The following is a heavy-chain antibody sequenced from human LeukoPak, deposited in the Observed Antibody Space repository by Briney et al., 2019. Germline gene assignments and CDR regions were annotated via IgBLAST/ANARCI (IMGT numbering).Heavy chain of an antibody. V-gene: IGHV3-21*01. CDR3: ASLVSAEGYYDSSGYLND. J-gene: IGHJ4*02. CDR2: ISSSSSYI. CDR1: GFTFSSYS. Sequence: GGSLRLSCAASGFTFSSYSMNWVRQAPGKGLEWVSSISSSSSYIYYADSVKGRFTISRDNAKNSLYLQMNSLRAEDTAVCYCASLVSAEGYYDSSGYLNDWGQGTLVTVSS. D-gene: IGHD3-22*01.